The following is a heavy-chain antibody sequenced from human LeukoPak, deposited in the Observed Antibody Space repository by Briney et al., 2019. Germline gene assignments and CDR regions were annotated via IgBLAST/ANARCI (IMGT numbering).Heavy chain of an antibody. J-gene: IGHJ4*02. V-gene: IGHV3-7*01. D-gene: IGHD3-10*01. Sequence: PGGSLRLSCAASGFTFSSYWMSWVRQAPGKGLEWVANIKQDGSEKYYVDSVKGRFTISRDNAKNSLYLQMNSLRAEDTAVYYCARRWESMVRGVIITGLRYYFDYWGQGTLVTVSS. CDR3: ARRWESMVRGVIITGLRYYFDY. CDR1: GFTFSSYW. CDR2: IKQDGSEK.